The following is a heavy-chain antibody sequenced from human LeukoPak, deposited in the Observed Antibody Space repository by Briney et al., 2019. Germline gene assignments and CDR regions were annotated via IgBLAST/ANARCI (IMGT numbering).Heavy chain of an antibody. J-gene: IGHJ4*02. CDR2: INPSGGST. V-gene: IGHV1-46*01. Sequence: GAPVKVSCKASGYTFTSYYMHWVRQAPGQGLEWMGIINPSGGSTNYAEKFQGRVTMTSDMSTSTVYMELSSLRSEDTAVYYCARGSSSLPGVYWGQGTLVTVSS. D-gene: IGHD6-13*01. CDR1: GYTFTSYY. CDR3: ARGSSSLPGVY.